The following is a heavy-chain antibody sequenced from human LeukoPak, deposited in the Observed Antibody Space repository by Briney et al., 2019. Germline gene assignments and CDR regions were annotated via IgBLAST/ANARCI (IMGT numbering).Heavy chain of an antibody. CDR2: ISSSSSTI. CDR1: GFTFSSYS. J-gene: IGHJ3*02. Sequence: TGGSLRLSCAASGFTFSSYSMNWVRQAPGKGLEWVSYISSSSSTIYYADSVKGRLTISRDNDKNSLYLQMNSLRAEDTDVYYCARDQNDAFDIWGQGTMVTVSS. CDR3: ARDQNDAFDI. V-gene: IGHV3-48*04.